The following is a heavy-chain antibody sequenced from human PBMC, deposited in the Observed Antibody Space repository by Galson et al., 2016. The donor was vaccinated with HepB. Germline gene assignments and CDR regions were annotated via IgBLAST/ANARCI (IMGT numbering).Heavy chain of an antibody. J-gene: IGHJ1*01. D-gene: IGHD3-22*01. Sequence: SETLSLTCAVSGGSVATSNWWSWVRQPPGKGLEWIGEIYHSGSTNYNPSLKSRVTISVDKSKNQFSLKRRSVTAADTAVYYCARGSYFYDSSGYATSAEYFQVWGQGTLVTVS. CDR1: GGSVATSNW. CDR2: IYHSGST. CDR3: ARGSYFYDSSGYATSAEYFQV. V-gene: IGHV4-4*02.